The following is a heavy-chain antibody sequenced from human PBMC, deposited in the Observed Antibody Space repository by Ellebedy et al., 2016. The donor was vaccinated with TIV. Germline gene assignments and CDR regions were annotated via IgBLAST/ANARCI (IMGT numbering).Heavy chain of an antibody. D-gene: IGHD6-19*01. CDR2: ISRSGASS. Sequence: GESLKISCATSGFIFSDYPMSWVRQAPGKELEWVSCISRSGASSDYADAVKGRFTISRDNTKNTLYLEMNSLTAEDTAVYFCAKIVRQSSGWSTGVDHWGQGSLVTVSS. CDR1: GFIFSDYP. V-gene: IGHV3-21*04. J-gene: IGHJ5*02. CDR3: AKIVRQSSGWSTGVDH.